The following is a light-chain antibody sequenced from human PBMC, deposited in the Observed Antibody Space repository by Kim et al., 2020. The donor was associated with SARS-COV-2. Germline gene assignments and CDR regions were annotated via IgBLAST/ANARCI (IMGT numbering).Light chain of an antibody. Sequence: VSPGQTASITCSGDKLGDQYACWYQQRPGQSPVLVIYQDNKRPSGIPERFSGSISGNTATLTISGTQALDEADYYCQAWDSGTVIFGGGTQLTVL. CDR2: QDN. CDR3: QAWDSGTVI. CDR1: KLGDQY. J-gene: IGLJ2*01. V-gene: IGLV3-1*01.